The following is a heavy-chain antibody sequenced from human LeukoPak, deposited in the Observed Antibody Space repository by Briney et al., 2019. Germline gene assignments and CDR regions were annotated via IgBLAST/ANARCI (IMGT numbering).Heavy chain of an antibody. Sequence: MSSETLSLTCTVSGGSISSHYWTWIRQSPVKGLEWIEDISNRGSTSYNPSLNSRVTISIDTSKNQFSLKLSSVTAADTAVYYCGRDALVGYFSYYYMDVWGKGTTVTVSS. CDR2: ISNRGST. D-gene: IGHD2-15*01. CDR3: GRDALVGYFSYYYMDV. CDR1: GGSISSHY. V-gene: IGHV4-59*11. J-gene: IGHJ6*03.